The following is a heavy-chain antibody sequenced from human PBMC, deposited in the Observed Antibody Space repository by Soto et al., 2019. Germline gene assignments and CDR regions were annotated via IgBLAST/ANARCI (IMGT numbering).Heavy chain of an antibody. V-gene: IGHV1-8*01. CDR2: MNPNSGDT. J-gene: IGHJ4*02. CDR3: ARVGGNWNDDYFDY. Sequence: QVQLVQSGAEVKKPGASVKVACKASGYTFTNHDINWVRQATGQGPEWMGWMNPNSGDTGYAQNFQDRVTMTRDTSTRTAYMELSSLRSEDTAVYYCARVGGNWNDDYFDYWGQGTLVTVSS. CDR1: GYTFTNHD. D-gene: IGHD1-1*01.